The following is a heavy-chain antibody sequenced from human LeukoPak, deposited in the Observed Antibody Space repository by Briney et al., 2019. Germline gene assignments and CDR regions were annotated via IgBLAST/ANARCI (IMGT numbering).Heavy chain of an antibody. CDR2: INPNSGGT. V-gene: IGHV1-2*02. CDR3: ARVRCSGGSCYSPYYYYGMDV. CDR1: GYTFTGYY. Sequence: ASVKVSCKASGYTFTGYYMHWVRQAPGQGLEWMGWINPNSGGTNYAQKFQGRVTMTRDTSISTAYMELSRLRSDDTVVYYCARVRCSGGSCYSPYYYYGMDVWGQGTTVTVSS. D-gene: IGHD2-15*01. J-gene: IGHJ6*02.